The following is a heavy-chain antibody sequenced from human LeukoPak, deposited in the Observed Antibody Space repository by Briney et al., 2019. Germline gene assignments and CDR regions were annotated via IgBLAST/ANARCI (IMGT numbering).Heavy chain of an antibody. J-gene: IGHJ4*02. CDR3: ARDAAGPDKSFDY. Sequence: PSETLSLTCTVSGGSISSSSYYWGWIRQPPGKGLEWIGSIYYSGSTYYNPSLKSRVTISVDTPKNQFSLKLSSVTAADTAVYYCARDAAGPDKSFDYWGQGTLVTVSS. V-gene: IGHV4-39*07. D-gene: IGHD6-13*01. CDR1: GGSISSSSYY. CDR2: IYYSGST.